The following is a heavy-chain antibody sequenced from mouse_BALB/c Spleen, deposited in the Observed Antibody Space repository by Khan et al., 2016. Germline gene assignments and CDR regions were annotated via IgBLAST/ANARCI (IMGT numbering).Heavy chain of an antibody. CDR3: ARRDYGAGAMDY. J-gene: IGHJ4*01. D-gene: IGHD1-1*02. CDR1: GFSLTSYG. Sequence: QVQLKESGPGLVAPSQSLSITCTVSGFSLTSYGVHWVRQPPGKGLEWLVVIWSDGSTTYNSALKSRLSISKDNSKSQVFLKMNSLQTDYTAMYCWARRDYGAGAMDYWGQGTSVTVSS. V-gene: IGHV2-6*02. CDR2: IWSDGST.